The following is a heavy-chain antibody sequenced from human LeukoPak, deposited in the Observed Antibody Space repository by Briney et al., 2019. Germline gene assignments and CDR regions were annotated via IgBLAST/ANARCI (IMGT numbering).Heavy chain of an antibody. CDR1: GGSFSGYY. CDR2: INHSGGT. CDR3: ARVRGPYFDY. V-gene: IGHV4-34*01. D-gene: IGHD3-10*01. Sequence: SETLSLTCAVYGGSFSGYYWSWIRQPPGKGLEWIGEINHSGGTNYNPSLKSRVTISVDTPKNQFSLKLSSVTAADTAVYYCARVRGPYFDYWGQGTLVTVSS. J-gene: IGHJ4*02.